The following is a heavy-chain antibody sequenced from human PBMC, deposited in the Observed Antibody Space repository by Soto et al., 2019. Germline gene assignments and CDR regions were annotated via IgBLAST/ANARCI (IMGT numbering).Heavy chain of an antibody. CDR2: ISGSGGST. Sequence: GGSLRLSCAASGFTFSSYAMSWVRQAPGKGLEWVSAISGSGGSTYYADSVKGRFTISRDNSKNTLYLQMNSLRAEDTAVYYCAKGMGGGYCSGGSCWGHRGYYFDYWGQGTLVTVSS. D-gene: IGHD2-15*01. J-gene: IGHJ4*02. CDR1: GFTFSSYA. V-gene: IGHV3-23*01. CDR3: AKGMGGGYCSGGSCWGHRGYYFDY.